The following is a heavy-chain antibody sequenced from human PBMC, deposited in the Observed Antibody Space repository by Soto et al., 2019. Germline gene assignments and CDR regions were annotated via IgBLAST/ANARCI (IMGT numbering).Heavy chain of an antibody. CDR1: GFAFSSYW. V-gene: IGHV3-74*01. D-gene: IGHD1-1*01. CDR3: ARDLSGDTTPYFDL. Sequence: GGSLRLSCAASGFAFSSYWMHWVRQTPGKGPVWVSRIYNDGSRTAYADSVKGRFTISRDNAKNTMYLQMSSLTVEDTAVYYCARDLSGDTTPYFDLWGQGTLVTVSS. J-gene: IGHJ4*02. CDR2: IYNDGSRT.